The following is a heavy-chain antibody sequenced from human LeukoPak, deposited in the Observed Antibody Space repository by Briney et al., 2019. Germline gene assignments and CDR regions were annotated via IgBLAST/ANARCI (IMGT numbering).Heavy chain of an antibody. CDR1: GFTFTTFA. D-gene: IGHD5-24*01. J-gene: IGHJ4*02. V-gene: IGHV3-23*01. CDR2: ISGSGGDT. CDR3: ARADGYNEYYFDY. Sequence: TGGSLRLSCAASGFTFTTFAMTWVRQAPGKGLEWVSAISGSGGDTYYADSVKGRFTISRDNAKNSLYLQMNSLRAEDTAVYYCARADGYNEYYFDYWGQGTLVTVSS.